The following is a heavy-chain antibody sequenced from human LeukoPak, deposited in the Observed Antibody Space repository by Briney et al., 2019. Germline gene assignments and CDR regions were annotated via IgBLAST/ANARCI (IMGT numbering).Heavy chain of an antibody. CDR2: IYHSGRT. V-gene: IGHV4-38-2*01. CDR1: VYSISRGYY. D-gene: IGHD3-22*01. J-gene: IGHJ4*02. CDR3: ARGLYYFDSSGSDY. Sequence: SETLPLTCAVSVYSISRGYYWGWIRQPPGKGLEWSGSIYHSGRTYNNPSLKSRVTISVDTSKNQFSLKLSSVTAADTAVYYCARGLYYFDSSGSDYWGQGTLVTVSS.